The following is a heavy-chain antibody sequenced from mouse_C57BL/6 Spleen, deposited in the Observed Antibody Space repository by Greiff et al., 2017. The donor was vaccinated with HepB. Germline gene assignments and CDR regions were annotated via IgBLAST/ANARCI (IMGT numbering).Heavy chain of an antibody. V-gene: IGHV1-82*01. CDR3: AQGVSYYGSSFYAMDY. D-gene: IGHD1-1*01. J-gene: IGHJ4*01. Sequence: VQRVESGPELVKPGASVKISCKASGYAFSSSWMNWVKQRPGKGLEWIGRIYPGDGDTNYNGKFKGKATLTADKSSSTAYMQLSSLTSEDSAVYFCAQGVSYYGSSFYAMDYWGQGTSVTVSS. CDR1: GYAFSSSW. CDR2: IYPGDGDT.